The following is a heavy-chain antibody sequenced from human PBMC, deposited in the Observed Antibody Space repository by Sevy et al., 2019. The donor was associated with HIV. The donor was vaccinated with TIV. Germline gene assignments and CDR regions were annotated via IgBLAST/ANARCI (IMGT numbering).Heavy chain of an antibody. CDR3: ARASITMIVVVTPDY. J-gene: IGHJ4*02. D-gene: IGHD3-22*01. Sequence: ASVKVSCKASGYTFTSYGISWVRQAPGQGLEWMGWISAYNGNTNYAQKLQGRVTMTTDTSTSTAYMELRSLRSDDTALYYCARASITMIVVVTPDYWGQGTLVTVSS. CDR1: GYTFTSYG. V-gene: IGHV1-18*01. CDR2: ISAYNGNT.